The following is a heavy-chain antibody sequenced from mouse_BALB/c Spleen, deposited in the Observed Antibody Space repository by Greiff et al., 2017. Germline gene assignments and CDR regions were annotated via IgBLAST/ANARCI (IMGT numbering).Heavy chain of an antibody. CDR2: IDPETGGT. CDR3: TRSTGTSWFAY. J-gene: IGHJ3*01. CDR1: GYTFTDYE. D-gene: IGHD4-1*01. Sequence: QVHVKQSGAELVRPGASVTLSCKASGYTFTDYEMHWVKQTPVHGLEWIGAIDPETGGTAYNQKFKGKATLTADKSSSTAYMELRSLTSEDSAVYYCTRSTGTSWFAYWGQGTLVTVSA. V-gene: IGHV1-15*01.